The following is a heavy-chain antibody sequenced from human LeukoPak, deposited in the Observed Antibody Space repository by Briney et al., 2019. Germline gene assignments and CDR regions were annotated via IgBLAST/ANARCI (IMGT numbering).Heavy chain of an antibody. D-gene: IGHD2-15*01. CDR1: GYSFTGYY. CDR2: IKPNSGGT. V-gene: IGHV1-2*02. Sequence: GASVNVSCKASGYSFTGYYMHWVGQAPGHGREGVGWIKPNSGGTNYAQKFQGRVTMTRPTSISQAYMELSRLRSDDTAVYYCARVDIVDYYYYMDVWGKGTTVTVSS. J-gene: IGHJ6*03. CDR3: ARVDIVDYYYYMDV.